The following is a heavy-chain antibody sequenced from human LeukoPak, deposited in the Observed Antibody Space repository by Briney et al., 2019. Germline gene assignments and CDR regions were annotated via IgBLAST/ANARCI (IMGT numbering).Heavy chain of an antibody. D-gene: IGHD3-3*01. CDR3: ARGGSKRAIFGVVGHYMDV. CDR1: GFTFSSYS. J-gene: IGHJ6*03. CDR2: ISSSSSYI. Sequence: GGSLRLSCAASGFTFSSYSMNWVRQAPGKGLEWVSSISSSSSYIYYADSVKGRFTISRDNAKNSLYLQMNSLRAEDTAVYYCARGGSKRAIFGVVGHYMDVWGKGTTVTVSS. V-gene: IGHV3-21*01.